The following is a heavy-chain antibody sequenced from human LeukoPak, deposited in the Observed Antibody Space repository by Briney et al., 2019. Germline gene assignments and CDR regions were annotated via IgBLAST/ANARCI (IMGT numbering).Heavy chain of an antibody. Sequence: GGSLRLSCAASGFTFINYGMHWVRQAPGKGLEWVAVISYDGTNKYYADSVKGRFTISRDKSKNTLYLQMNSLKTDDTAVYYCANYGDYQYFDYWGQGTPVTVSS. CDR3: ANYGDYQYFDY. CDR1: GFTFINYG. CDR2: ISYDGTNK. V-gene: IGHV3-30*18. J-gene: IGHJ4*02. D-gene: IGHD4-17*01.